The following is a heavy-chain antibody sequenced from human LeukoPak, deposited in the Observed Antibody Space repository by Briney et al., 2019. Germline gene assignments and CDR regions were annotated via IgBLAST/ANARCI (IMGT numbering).Heavy chain of an antibody. CDR3: ARLSANSSAYFFDY. Sequence: GGSLRLSCAASGFTVGSNYMSWVRQAPGKGLEWVSIIYRGGSTNYADSVKGRFTISRDTSKNTLYLQRNSLRAEDTAVYYCARLSANSSAYFFDYWGQGTLVTVSS. D-gene: IGHD3-22*01. CDR1: GFTVGSNY. CDR2: IYRGGST. J-gene: IGHJ4*02. V-gene: IGHV3-66*04.